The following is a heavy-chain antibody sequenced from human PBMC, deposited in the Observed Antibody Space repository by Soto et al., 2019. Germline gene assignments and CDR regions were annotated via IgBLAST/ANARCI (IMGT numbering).Heavy chain of an antibody. CDR2: INIGDGNT. CDR1: GYSFINYA. J-gene: IGHJ4*02. CDR3: ARGASSSWTSLDY. V-gene: IGHV1-3*04. D-gene: IGHD6-13*01. Sequence: ASVKVSCKASGYSFINYAIYWVRQAPGQRPEWMGRINIGDGNTKYSQRFQGRVTITRDTSASTAYMDLSSLTSDDTAVYYCARGASSSWTSLDYWGQGTLVTVS.